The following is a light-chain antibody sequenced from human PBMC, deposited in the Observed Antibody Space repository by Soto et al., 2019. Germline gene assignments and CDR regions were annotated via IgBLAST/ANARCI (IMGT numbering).Light chain of an antibody. CDR2: DVS. CDR3: SSYTSSSSYV. J-gene: IGLJ1*01. Sequence: QSVLTQPASVSGSPGQSITISCTGTSNDVGAYNSVSWYQQYPGKAPKLVIHDVSNRPSGVSNRFSGSKSGNTASLTISGLQAEDEADSYCSSYTSSSSYVFGSGTKVTVL. CDR1: SNDVGAYNS. V-gene: IGLV2-14*01.